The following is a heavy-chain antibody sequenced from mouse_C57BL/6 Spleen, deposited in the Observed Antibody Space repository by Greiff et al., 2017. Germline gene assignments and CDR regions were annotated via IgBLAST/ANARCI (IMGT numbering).Heavy chain of an antibody. D-gene: IGHD4-1*01. CDR1: GFTFSSYG. CDR3: ARHVGRNFDY. CDR2: ISSGGSYT. Sequence: EVHLVESGGDLVKPGGSLKLSCAASGFTFSSYGMSWVRQTPDKRLEWVATISSGGSYTYYPASVQGRFTISRDNAKNTLYLQMSSLKSEDTAMYYCARHVGRNFDYWGQGTTLTVSS. V-gene: IGHV5-6*01. J-gene: IGHJ2*01.